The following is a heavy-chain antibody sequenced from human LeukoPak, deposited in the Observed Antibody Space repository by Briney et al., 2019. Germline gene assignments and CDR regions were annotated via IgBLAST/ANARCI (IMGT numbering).Heavy chain of an antibody. CDR2: INPNSGGT. Sequence: ASVKVSCKASGYTFTGYYMHWVRQAPGQGLEWMGWINPNSGGTNYAQKFQGRVTMTRDTSISTAYMELSRLRSDDTAVYHCARVNSGYDPFVDYWGQGTLVTVSS. D-gene: IGHD5-12*01. V-gene: IGHV1-2*02. CDR3: ARVNSGYDPFVDY. J-gene: IGHJ4*02. CDR1: GYTFTGYY.